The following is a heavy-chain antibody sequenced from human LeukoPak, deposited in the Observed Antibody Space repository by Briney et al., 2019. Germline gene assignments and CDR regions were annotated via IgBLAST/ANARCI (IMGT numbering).Heavy chain of an antibody. V-gene: IGHV3-23*01. J-gene: IGHJ4*02. CDR3: AKDSPLGYYDSSGYLDY. D-gene: IGHD3-22*01. Sequence: GGSLGLSCAASGFTFSSYAMSWVRQAPGKGLEWVSAISGSGGSTYYADSVKGRFTISRDNSKNTLYLQMNSLRAEDTAVYYCAKDSPLGYYDSSGYLDYWGQGTLVTVSS. CDR2: ISGSGGST. CDR1: GFTFSSYA.